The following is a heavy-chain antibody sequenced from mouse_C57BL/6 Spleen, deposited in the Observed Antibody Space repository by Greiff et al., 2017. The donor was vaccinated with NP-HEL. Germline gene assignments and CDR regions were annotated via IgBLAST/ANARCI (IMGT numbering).Heavy chain of an antibody. CDR3: ARENNYDGLIDY. V-gene: IGHV1-18*01. CDR1: GYTFTDYN. CDR2: INPNNGCT. Sequence: EVQLQQSGPELVKPGASVKIPCKASGYTFTDYNMDWVKQSHGKSLEWIGDINPNNGCTIYNQKFKGKATLTVDKSSSTAYMALRSLTSEDTAVYYCARENNYDGLIDYWGQGTTLTVSS. D-gene: IGHD2-12*01. J-gene: IGHJ2*01.